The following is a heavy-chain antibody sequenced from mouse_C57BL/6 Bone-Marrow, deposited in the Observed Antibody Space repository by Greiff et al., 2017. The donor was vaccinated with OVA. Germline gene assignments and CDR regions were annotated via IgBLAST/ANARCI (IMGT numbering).Heavy chain of an antibody. V-gene: IGHV1-50*01. D-gene: IGHD2-3*01. CDR1: GYTFTSYW. Sequence: VQLQQPGAELVKPGASVKLSCKASGYTFTSYWMQWVKQRPGQGLEWIGEIDPSDSYTNYNQKFKGKATLTVDTSSSTAYMQLSSLTSEDSAVYYCARRDYDGYAGYWGQGTTLTVSS. CDR3: ARRDYDGYAGY. CDR2: IDPSDSYT. J-gene: IGHJ2*01.